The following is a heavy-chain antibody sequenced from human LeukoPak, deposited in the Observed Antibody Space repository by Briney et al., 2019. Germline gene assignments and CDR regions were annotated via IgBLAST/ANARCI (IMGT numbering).Heavy chain of an antibody. J-gene: IGHJ4*02. V-gene: IGHV1-2*06. D-gene: IGHD4-17*01. CDR3: ARVDYGDYFAEHFDY. Sequence: PWASVKVSCKASGYTFTGYYMHWVRQAPGQGLEWMGRINPNSGGTNYAQKFQGRVTMTRDTSISTAYMELSRLRSDDTAVYYCARVDYGDYFAEHFDYWGQGTLVTVSS. CDR2: INPNSGGT. CDR1: GYTFTGYY.